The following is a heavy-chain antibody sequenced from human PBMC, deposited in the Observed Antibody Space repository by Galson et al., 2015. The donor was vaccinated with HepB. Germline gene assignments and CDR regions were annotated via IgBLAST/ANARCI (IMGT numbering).Heavy chain of an antibody. Sequence: SETLSLTCAVYGGSFSGYYWSWIRQPPGKGLEWIGEINHSGSTNYNPSLKSRVTISVDTSKNQFSLKLSSVTAADTAVYYCARPRGMGSSWYGFDYWGQGTLVTVSS. CDR3: ARPRGMGSSWYGFDY. CDR1: GGSFSGYY. V-gene: IGHV4-34*01. D-gene: IGHD6-13*01. CDR2: INHSGST. J-gene: IGHJ4*02.